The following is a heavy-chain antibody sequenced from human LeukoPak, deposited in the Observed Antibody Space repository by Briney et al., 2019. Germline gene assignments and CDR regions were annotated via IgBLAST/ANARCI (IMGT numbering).Heavy chain of an antibody. J-gene: IGHJ4*02. Sequence: GGSLRLSCAASGFTFSSYWMHWVRQAPGKGLVWVSRINSDGSSTSYADPVKGRFTISRDNAKNTLYLQMNSLRAEDTAVYYCARDEARITIFGVVIEAGEPYWGQGTLVTVSS. D-gene: IGHD3-3*01. CDR2: INSDGSST. V-gene: IGHV3-74*01. CDR1: GFTFSSYW. CDR3: ARDEARITIFGVVIEAGEPY.